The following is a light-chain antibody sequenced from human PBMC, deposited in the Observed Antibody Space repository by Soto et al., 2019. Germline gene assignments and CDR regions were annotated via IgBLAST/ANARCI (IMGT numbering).Light chain of an antibody. CDR1: PTITSY. V-gene: IGKV1-39*01. CDR3: QQSYSTPWT. Sequence: DIQMTQAPSSLSSSVGDRVTITCRASPTITSYLNWYQQKPGKAPKVLIYAASSLQSGVHSRFSGGGSGPDFTITISRLQHYDLATYYCQQSYSTPWTFGQGPNVEIK. CDR2: AAS. J-gene: IGKJ1*01.